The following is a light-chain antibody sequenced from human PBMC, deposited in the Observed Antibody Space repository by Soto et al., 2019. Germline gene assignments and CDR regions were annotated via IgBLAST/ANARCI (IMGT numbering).Light chain of an antibody. Sequence: QSVLTQPPSVSGAPGQRVTISCTGSSSNIGTGYDIHWYQQVPGTAPKLLIYGNSNRPSGVPDRFSGSKSGTSASLAITGLQAEDEADYYCQSYDSSLSGGVFGTGTKVTV. J-gene: IGLJ1*01. V-gene: IGLV1-40*01. CDR3: QSYDSSLSGGV. CDR2: GNS. CDR1: SSNIGTGYD.